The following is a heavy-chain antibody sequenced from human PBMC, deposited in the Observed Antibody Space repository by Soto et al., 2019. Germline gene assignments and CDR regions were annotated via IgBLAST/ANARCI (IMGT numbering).Heavy chain of an antibody. V-gene: IGHV3-7*02. CDR1: GFIFSGSW. CDR2: IKYDGSER. J-gene: IGHJ5*02. CDR3: ARYHFGDSAFVP. D-gene: IGHD2-15*01. Sequence: PGGSLRLSCAASGFIFSGSWMSWVRQAPGKGLEWVANIKYDGSERRYVDSVEGRVSISRDNAKSSLYLQMNSVVVEDTATYYCARYHFGDSAFVPWAQGTPVTVSS.